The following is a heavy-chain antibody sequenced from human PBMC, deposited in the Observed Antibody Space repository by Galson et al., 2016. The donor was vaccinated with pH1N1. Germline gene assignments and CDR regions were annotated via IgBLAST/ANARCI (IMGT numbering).Heavy chain of an antibody. CDR3: ARYGDYFDY. Sequence: SLRLSCAASGFTFSSYSMNWVRQAPGKGLEWVSYISSSSSTIYYADSVKGRFTISRDNAKNSLYLQMNSLRVEDTAVYYCARYGDYFDYWGQGTLVTVSS. CDR2: ISSSSSTI. J-gene: IGHJ4*02. D-gene: IGHD4-17*01. CDR1: GFTFSSYS. V-gene: IGHV3-48*04.